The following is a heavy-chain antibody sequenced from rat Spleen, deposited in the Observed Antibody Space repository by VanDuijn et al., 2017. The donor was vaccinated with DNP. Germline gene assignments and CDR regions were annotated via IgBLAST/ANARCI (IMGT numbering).Heavy chain of an antibody. Sequence: EVRLQESGPGLVKPPQSFSLTCSVTGYSITSNYWVWIRMFPRNIMEWIGHISYSGSTSYNPSLKSRVSISRDTSKNHFLLHLNSVTTEDTATYYCARWTRYFDYWGQGIMVTVSS. CDR3: ARWTRYFDY. V-gene: IGHV3-1*01. D-gene: IGHD1-7*01. J-gene: IGHJ2*01. CDR2: ISYSGST. CDR1: GYSITSNY.